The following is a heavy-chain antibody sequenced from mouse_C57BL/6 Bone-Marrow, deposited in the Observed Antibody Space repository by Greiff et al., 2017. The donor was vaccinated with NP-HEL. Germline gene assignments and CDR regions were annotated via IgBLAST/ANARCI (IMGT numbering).Heavy chain of an antibody. CDR2: INSDGGST. CDR3: ARANWDSAWFAY. J-gene: IGHJ3*01. CDR1: EYEFPSHD. D-gene: IGHD4-1*01. Sequence: EVKVVESGGGLVQPGESLKLSCESNEYEFPSHDMSWVRKTPEKRLELVAAINSDGGSTYYPDTMERRFIISRDNTKKTLYLQMSSLRSEDTALYYCARANWDSAWFAYWGQGTLVTVSA. V-gene: IGHV5-2*01.